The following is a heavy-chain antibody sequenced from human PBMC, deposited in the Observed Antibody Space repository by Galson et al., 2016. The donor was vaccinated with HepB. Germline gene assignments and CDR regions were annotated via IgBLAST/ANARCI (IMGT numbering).Heavy chain of an antibody. Sequence: SVKVSCKASGGTFTTYPIPWVRQAPGQGPECLGRIIPLLGIPKYAHKFQGRLTITADKSTSTTYMELTSLRSEDTAVYYCARPSSGWANDAFDIWGQGTMVTVSS. CDR3: ARPSSGWANDAFDI. V-gene: IGHV1-69*02. D-gene: IGHD6-19*01. CDR1: GGTFTTYP. CDR2: IIPLLGIP. J-gene: IGHJ3*02.